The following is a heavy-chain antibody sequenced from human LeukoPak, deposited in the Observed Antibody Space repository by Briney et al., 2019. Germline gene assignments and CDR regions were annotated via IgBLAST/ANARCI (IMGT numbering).Heavy chain of an antibody. J-gene: IGHJ6*03. CDR3: ASTRFPYSRLSGTDYYSMDV. V-gene: IGHV1-69*05. D-gene: IGHD2-21*01. CDR2: IIPIFGTA. Sequence: SVKVSCKASGGTFNNYAISWVRQAPGQGLEWMGGIIPIFGTASYAQKFQGRVTVTTHNSTDTAYMELSSLKSEDTAVYYCASTRFPYSRLSGTDYYSMDVWGKGTTVTVSS. CDR1: GGTFNNYA.